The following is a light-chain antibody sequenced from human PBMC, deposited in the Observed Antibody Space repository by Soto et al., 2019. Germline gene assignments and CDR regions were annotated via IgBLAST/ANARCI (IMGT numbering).Light chain of an antibody. Sequence: EIVLTQSPGTLSLSPGEKATLSCRASQSVSSSYLAWFQQKPGQAPRLLLYGESSRATGIPDRFSASGSGTDFTLTISRLEPEDFAVYYCQQYGTSPRTFGQGTKVDIK. CDR2: GES. J-gene: IGKJ1*01. V-gene: IGKV3-20*01. CDR1: QSVSSSY. CDR3: QQYGTSPRT.